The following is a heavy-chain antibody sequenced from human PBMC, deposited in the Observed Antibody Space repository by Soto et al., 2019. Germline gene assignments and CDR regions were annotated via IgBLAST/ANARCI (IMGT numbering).Heavy chain of an antibody. CDR3: AKDGPLGELMAD. V-gene: IGHV3-23*01. CDR1: GLTSNTYA. Sequence: EVQVLESGGGLVQPGGSLRLACAASGLTSNTYAMNWVRQAPGKGLEWVSAISASGGFTYYADSVKGRFTISRDNFKNTLYLQVNSLRAEDTAVYYCAKDGPLGELMADWGQGTLVTVSS. J-gene: IGHJ4*02. D-gene: IGHD3-10*01. CDR2: ISASGGFT.